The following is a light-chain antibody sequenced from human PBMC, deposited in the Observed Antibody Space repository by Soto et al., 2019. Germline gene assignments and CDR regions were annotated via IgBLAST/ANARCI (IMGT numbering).Light chain of an antibody. J-gene: IGKJ1*01. CDR2: KAS. CDR1: QSISSW. CDR3: QQYNSYPWT. Sequence: DIQMTHSPSTLSASVGDRVTITCRASQSISSWLAWYQQKPGKASKLLIYKASSLESRVPSRFSGSGSGTEFTLTISSLQPDDFATYYCQQYNSYPWTFGQGTKVDIK. V-gene: IGKV1-5*03.